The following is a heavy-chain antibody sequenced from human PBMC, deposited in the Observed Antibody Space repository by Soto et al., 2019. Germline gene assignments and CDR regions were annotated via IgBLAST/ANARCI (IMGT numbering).Heavy chain of an antibody. CDR1: GGSISSGGYY. CDR2: IYYSGST. J-gene: IGHJ4*02. D-gene: IGHD3-10*01. CDR3: AREPVI. Sequence: QVQLQESGPGLVKPSQTLSLTCTVSGGSISSGGYYWSWIRQHPGKGLEWIGYIYYSGSTYYHPSLEGRVTISVYTSKTKFSLKLSSVTAEDTAVYYCAREPVIWGQGTLVTVSS. V-gene: IGHV4-31*03.